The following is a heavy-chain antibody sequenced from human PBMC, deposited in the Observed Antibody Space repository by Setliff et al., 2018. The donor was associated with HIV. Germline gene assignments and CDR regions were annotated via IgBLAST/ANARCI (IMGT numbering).Heavy chain of an antibody. V-gene: IGHV5-51*01. Sequence: GESLKISCKGSGYSFTSYWIGWVRQMPGKGLEWMGIIYPGDSDTRYSPSFQGQVTISADTSTATAYMELRNLRFEDTAVYYCARGPTIFGVVMNGFDLWGQGTTVTVSS. D-gene: IGHD3-3*01. J-gene: IGHJ3*01. CDR1: GYSFTSYW. CDR3: ARGPTIFGVVMNGFDL. CDR2: IYPGDSDT.